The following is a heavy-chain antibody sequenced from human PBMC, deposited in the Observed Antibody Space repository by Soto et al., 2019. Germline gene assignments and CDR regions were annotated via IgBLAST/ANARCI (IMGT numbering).Heavy chain of an antibody. CDR1: GYSFSSYW. CDR3: ARGTITGTTGLNAFDI. J-gene: IGHJ3*02. CDR2: IFPGDSDT. V-gene: IGHV5-51*03. D-gene: IGHD1-20*01. Sequence: EVQLVQSGAEVKKPGASLRISCKGSGYSFSSYWIGWVRQMPGKGLERMGMIFPGDSDTRYSPSFQGQDTISVDKSINTAYLQWSSLKASDTAMYYCARGTITGTTGLNAFDIWGQGTVVTVSS.